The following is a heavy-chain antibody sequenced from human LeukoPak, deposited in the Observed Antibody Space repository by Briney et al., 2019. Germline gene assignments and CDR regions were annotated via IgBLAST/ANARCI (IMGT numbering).Heavy chain of an antibody. V-gene: IGHV4-59*01. Sequence: LETLSLTCTVSGGSISSYYWSWIRQPPGKGLEGIGNIYYSGSTNYNPSLKSRVTISVDTSKNQFSLKLSSVTAADTAVYYCARVRYSTGRRDAFDIWGRGTMVTVSS. CDR2: IYYSGST. D-gene: IGHD6-19*01. CDR1: GGSISSYY. CDR3: ARVRYSTGRRDAFDI. J-gene: IGHJ3*02.